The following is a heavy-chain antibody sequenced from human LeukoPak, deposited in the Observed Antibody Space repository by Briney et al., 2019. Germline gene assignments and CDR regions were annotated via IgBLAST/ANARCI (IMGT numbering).Heavy chain of an antibody. D-gene: IGHD4-11*01. CDR2: IYTSGSI. Sequence: SETLSLTCTVSGGSISSYYWSWIRQPAGKGLEWVGRIYTSGSINYNPSLKSRVTMSVDTSKNQFSLKLSSVTAADTAVYYCAREIPYSLTFQHWGQGTLVTVSS. CDR1: GGSISSYY. V-gene: IGHV4-4*07. CDR3: AREIPYSLTFQH. J-gene: IGHJ1*01.